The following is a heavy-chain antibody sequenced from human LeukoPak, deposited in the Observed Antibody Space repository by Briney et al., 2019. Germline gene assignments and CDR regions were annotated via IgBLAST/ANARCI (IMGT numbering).Heavy chain of an antibody. D-gene: IGHD3-16*01. Sequence: GGSLRLSCAASGFTFSSYAMSWVRQAPGKGLEWVSSISGSGGSTYYADSVKGRFTISRDNSKNTLYLQMNSLRAEDTAVYYCANGLHRKTAHFDYWGQGTLVTVSS. J-gene: IGHJ4*02. CDR2: ISGSGGST. CDR1: GFTFSSYA. V-gene: IGHV3-23*01. CDR3: ANGLHRKTAHFDY.